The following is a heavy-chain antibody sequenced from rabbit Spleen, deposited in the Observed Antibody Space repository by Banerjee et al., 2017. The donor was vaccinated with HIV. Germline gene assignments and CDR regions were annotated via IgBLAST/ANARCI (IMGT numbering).Heavy chain of an antibody. Sequence: QEQLVESGGGLVQPEGSLTLTCTASGFSFSSSYWICWVRQAPGKGLEWVACINAATGKPVYATWAKGRFTISRTSSTTVTLRMTSVTAADTATYFCARDLVGVIGWNFYLWGPGTLVTVS. CDR1: GFSFSSSYW. CDR2: INAATGKP. D-gene: IGHD1-1*01. CDR3: ARDLVGVIGWNFYL. V-gene: IGHV1S45*01. J-gene: IGHJ4*01.